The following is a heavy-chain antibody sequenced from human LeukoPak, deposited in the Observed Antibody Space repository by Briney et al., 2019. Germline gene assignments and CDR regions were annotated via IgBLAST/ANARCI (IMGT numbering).Heavy chain of an antibody. CDR1: GFIFNNYG. CDR3: GRDFGLTGTKRSFDI. J-gene: IGHJ3*02. V-gene: IGHV3-11*01. Sequence: GGSLRLSCAASGFIFNNYGLIWIRQAPGKGLEWLSYISGSGTTMYYADSVKGRFTISRDNAKNSLDLQMNSLRAEDTAVYYCGRDFGLTGTKRSFDIWGQGTMVTVSS. D-gene: IGHD1-7*01. CDR2: ISGSGTTM.